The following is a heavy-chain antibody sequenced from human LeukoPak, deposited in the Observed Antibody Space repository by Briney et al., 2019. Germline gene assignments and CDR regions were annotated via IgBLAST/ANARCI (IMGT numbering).Heavy chain of an antibody. CDR3: ARGGSSGNDYSSFDI. Sequence: SETLSLTCTVSGGSIDSRSHYWGWIRQPPGKGLEWIGSFYYSVSTYYNPSLKSRVTISVDTSKNQFSLKVNSVTAADTAVYFCARGGSSGNDYSSFDIWGQGTMVTVS. CDR2: FYYSVST. CDR1: GGSIDSRSHY. J-gene: IGHJ3*02. D-gene: IGHD5-12*01. V-gene: IGHV4-39*02.